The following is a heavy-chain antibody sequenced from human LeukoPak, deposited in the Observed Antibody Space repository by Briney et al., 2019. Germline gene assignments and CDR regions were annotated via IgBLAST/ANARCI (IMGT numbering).Heavy chain of an antibody. V-gene: IGHV3-30*03. CDR3: ARLRTPSDYDFWSGYYNVGDY. D-gene: IGHD3-3*01. CDR1: GFTFSSYV. CDR2: ISYDGSNK. J-gene: IGHJ4*02. Sequence: PGGSLRLSCAASGFTFSSYVMHWVRQAPGKGLEWVAVISYDGSNKYYADSVKGRFTIPRDNSKNTLYLQMNSLRAEDTAVYYCARLRTPSDYDFWSGYYNVGDYWGQGTLVTVSS.